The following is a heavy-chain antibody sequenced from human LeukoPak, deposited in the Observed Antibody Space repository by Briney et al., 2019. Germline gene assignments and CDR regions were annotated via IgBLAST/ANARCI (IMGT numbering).Heavy chain of an antibody. CDR3: AKDPDSLYSSSWYPTCSY. V-gene: IGHV3-30*02. J-gene: IGHJ4*01. D-gene: IGHD6-13*01. Sequence: GGSLRLSCAASGFTFSSYGMHWVRQAPGKGLEWVAFIRYDGSNKYYADSVKGRFTISRDNSKNTLYLQMNSLRAEDTAVYYCAKDPDSLYSSSWYPTCSYWGQGTLVTVSS. CDR1: GFTFSSYG. CDR2: IRYDGSNK.